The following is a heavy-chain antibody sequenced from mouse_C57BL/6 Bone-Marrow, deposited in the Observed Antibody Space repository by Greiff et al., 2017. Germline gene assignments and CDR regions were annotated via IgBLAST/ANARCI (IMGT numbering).Heavy chain of an antibody. CDR3: TRGAYYGDY. Sequence: QVQLKQSGAELVRPGASVTLSCKASGYTFTDYEMHWVKQTPVHGLEWIGAIDPETGGTAYNQKFKGKAILTADKSSSTAYMALRSLTSEDSAVYYCTRGAYYGDYWGQGTTLTVSS. V-gene: IGHV1-15*01. J-gene: IGHJ2*01. CDR1: GYTFTDYE. CDR2: IDPETGGT. D-gene: IGHD2-10*01.